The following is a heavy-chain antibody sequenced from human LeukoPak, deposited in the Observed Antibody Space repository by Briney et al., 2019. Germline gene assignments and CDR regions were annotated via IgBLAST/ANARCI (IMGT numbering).Heavy chain of an antibody. D-gene: IGHD1-26*01. CDR2: IYSGGST. Sequence: PVGSLRLSCAASGFTVSSNYMSWVRQAPGKGLEWVSVIYSGGSTYYADSVKGRFTISRDNSKNTLYLQMNSLRAEDTAVYYCARGGSGSAWDLFDYWGQGTLVTVSS. CDR1: GFTVSSNY. J-gene: IGHJ4*02. CDR3: ARGGSGSAWDLFDY. V-gene: IGHV3-53*05.